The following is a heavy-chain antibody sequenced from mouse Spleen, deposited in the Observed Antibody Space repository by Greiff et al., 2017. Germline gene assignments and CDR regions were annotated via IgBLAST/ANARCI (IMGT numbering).Heavy chain of an antibody. D-gene: IGHD1-1*01. J-gene: IGHJ3*01. CDR2: ISDGGSYT. CDR3: ARGDGSSRAWVAY. Sequence: EVKVVESGGGLVKPGGSLKLSCAASGFTFSDYYMYWVRQTPEKRLEWVATISDGGSYTYYPDSVKGRFTISRDNAKNNLYMQMSSLKSEDTAMYFCARGDGSSRAWVAYWGQGTLVTVSA. CDR1: GFTFSDYY. V-gene: IGHV5-4*02.